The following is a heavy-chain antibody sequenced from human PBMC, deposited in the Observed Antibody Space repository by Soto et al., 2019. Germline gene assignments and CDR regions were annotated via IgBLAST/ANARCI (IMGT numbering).Heavy chain of an antibody. D-gene: IGHD1-26*01. Sequence: GGSMRLSCAASGFTFSAYAMSWVRQAPGKGLEWVSSVSANGATTFCADSVKGRFTISRDNSKNTLYLQMNSLRAEDTAIYYCAKDRSSSGATVRFDPWGQGTLVTVSS. CDR1: GFTFSAYA. CDR3: AKDRSSSGATVRFDP. V-gene: IGHV3-23*01. CDR2: VSANGATT. J-gene: IGHJ5*02.